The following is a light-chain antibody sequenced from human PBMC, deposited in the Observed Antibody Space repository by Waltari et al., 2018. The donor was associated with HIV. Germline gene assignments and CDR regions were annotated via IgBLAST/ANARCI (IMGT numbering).Light chain of an antibody. CDR2: KDT. Sequence: SSERTQPPSVSLSPGQPPRTSCAGDTLSRQYEYLYQQKPGQAPVVLIIKDTERPSGIPERFSGDSSGTTGTLTIRGVQAEDEADYSCQSSDNSEHMIFGGGTKLTVL. CDR1: TLSRQY. J-gene: IGLJ2*01. V-gene: IGLV3-25*03. CDR3: QSSDNSEHMI.